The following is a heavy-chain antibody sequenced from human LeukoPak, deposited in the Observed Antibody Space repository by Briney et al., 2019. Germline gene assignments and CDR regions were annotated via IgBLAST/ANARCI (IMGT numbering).Heavy chain of an antibody. CDR1: GGSISNYY. CDR2: IFSSGST. J-gene: IGHJ3*02. D-gene: IGHD2-15*01. Sequence: SETLSLTCTVSGGSISNYYWSWIRQPPGKGLEWIGYIFSSGSTNYNPSLQSRVTISLVTSTNQFSLRLRSVTAADTAVYYCARHLPRTDIGYAFDIWGQGQWSPSLQ. CDR3: ARHLPRTDIGYAFDI. V-gene: IGHV4-59*08.